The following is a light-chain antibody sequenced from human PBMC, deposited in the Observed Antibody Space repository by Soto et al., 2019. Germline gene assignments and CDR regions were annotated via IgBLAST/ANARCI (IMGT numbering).Light chain of an antibody. CDR3: QLYKSYPDA. CDR1: QTISSW. V-gene: IGKV1-5*03. J-gene: IGKJ1*01. Sequence: DIQVSMSVFTVSGYVGDRVTITCRASQTISSWLAWYQQKPGKAPKLLIYKASTLKSGVPSRFSGSGSGTEFTLTISFLQPDDGVTYCSQLYKSYPDAFGQGTKVDIK. CDR2: KAS.